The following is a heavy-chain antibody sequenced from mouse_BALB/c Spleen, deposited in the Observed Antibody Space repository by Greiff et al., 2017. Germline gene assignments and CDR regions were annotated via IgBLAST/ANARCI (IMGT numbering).Heavy chain of an antibody. D-gene: IGHD1-1*01. CDR3: ASYYGSSRYYAMDY. J-gene: IGHJ4*01. V-gene: IGHV3-6*02. CDR1: GYSITSGYY. CDR2: ISYDGSN. Sequence: EVQLVESGPGLVKPSQSLSLTCSVTGYSITSGYYWNWIRQFPGNKLEWMGYISYDGSNNYNPSLKNRISITRDTSKNQFFLKLNSVTTEDTATYYCASYYGSSRYYAMDYWGQGTSVTVSS.